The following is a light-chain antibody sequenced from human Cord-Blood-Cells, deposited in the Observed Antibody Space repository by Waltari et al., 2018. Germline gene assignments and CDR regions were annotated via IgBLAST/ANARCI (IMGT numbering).Light chain of an antibody. CDR1: SSDVGSYNL. CDR3: CSYAGSSTFVV. CDR2: EAR. J-gene: IGLJ2*01. V-gene: IGLV2-23*01. Sequence: QSALPQPASVSGSPGQSITISCPGTSSDVGSYNLVSWYQQHPGKAPKPMIYEARKRPTGVSNRFSGSKSGNTASLTISGLQAEDEADYYSCSYAGSSTFVVFGGGTKLTVL.